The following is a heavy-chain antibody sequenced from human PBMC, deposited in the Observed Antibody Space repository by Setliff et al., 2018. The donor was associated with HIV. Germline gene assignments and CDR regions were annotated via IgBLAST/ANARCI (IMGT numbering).Heavy chain of an antibody. V-gene: IGHV4-39*01. Sequence: SETLSLTCTVSNGSISSSSYFWGWIRQPPGKGLEWIGNIFYSGSTYYNPSLKSRVLISVDTSKNQFSLKLTSVTAADTAVYYCARRGIIAGTTDFWGQGTPGTVSS. D-gene: IGHD1-7*01. CDR1: NGSISSSSYF. J-gene: IGHJ4*02. CDR3: ARRGIIAGTTDF. CDR2: IFYSGST.